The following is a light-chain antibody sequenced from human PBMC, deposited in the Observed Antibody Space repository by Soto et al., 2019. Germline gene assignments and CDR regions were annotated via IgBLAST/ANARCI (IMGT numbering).Light chain of an antibody. CDR1: QSVNMK. V-gene: IGKV3-15*01. CDR3: QQSYSTPQT. CDR2: GAS. J-gene: IGKJ1*01. Sequence: EIVLTQSPATLSVSPGERATLSCRASQSVNMKVDWYQQKPGQAPRLLIYGASTGATDIPDRFSGSGSGTDFTLTISSLQPEDFATYYCQQSYSTPQTFGQGTKVDI.